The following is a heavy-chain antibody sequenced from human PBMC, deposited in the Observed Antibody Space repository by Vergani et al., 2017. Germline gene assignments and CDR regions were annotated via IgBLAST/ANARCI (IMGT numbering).Heavy chain of an antibody. D-gene: IGHD4-11*01. CDR1: GGSFTSYH. CDR2: IDHTGRP. Sequence: QVQLQQWGGGLLKPSETLSLTCVVNGGSFTSYHWTWIRQSPGEGLEWVGDIDHTGRPDYNPSLKSRLTMSVDKSRNKFSLTLNSVTATDTAIYFGARVNTETNGHLYYYYYMDVWGQGTAVTVS. CDR3: ARVNTETNGHLYYYYYMDV. J-gene: IGHJ6*03. V-gene: IGHV4-34*01.